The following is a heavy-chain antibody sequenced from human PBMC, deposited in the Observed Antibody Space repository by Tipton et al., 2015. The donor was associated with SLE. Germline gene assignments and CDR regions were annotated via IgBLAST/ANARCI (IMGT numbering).Heavy chain of an antibody. J-gene: IGHJ5*02. CDR1: GGSISSSSYY. CDR2: MSYSGST. CDR3: ARGFGAVNWFDP. D-gene: IGHD3-10*01. Sequence: TLSLTCTVSGGSISSSSYYWGWIRQPPGKGLEWIGSMSYSGSTYYNPSLKSRVTISVDTSKNQFSLKLSSVTAADTAVYYCARGFGAVNWFDPWGQGTLVTVSS. V-gene: IGHV4-39*07.